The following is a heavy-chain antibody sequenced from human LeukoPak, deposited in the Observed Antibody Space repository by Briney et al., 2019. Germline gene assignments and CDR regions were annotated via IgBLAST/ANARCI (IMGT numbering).Heavy chain of an antibody. CDR3: ARWSLHSSGWYFDS. CDR1: GDSINSSY. J-gene: IGHJ4*02. D-gene: IGHD3-22*01. V-gene: IGHV4-59*01. CDR2: IYYSGST. Sequence: SETLSLTCTVSGDSINSSYWSWIRRPPGKGLEWIGYIYYSGSTNYNPSLKSRLTIAVDTSKNQFSLRLNSVTAADTAVYYCARWSLHSSGWYFDSWGQGTLVTVSS.